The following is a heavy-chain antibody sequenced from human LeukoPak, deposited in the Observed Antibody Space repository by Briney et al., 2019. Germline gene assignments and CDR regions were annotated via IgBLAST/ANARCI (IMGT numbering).Heavy chain of an antibody. V-gene: IGHV3-23*01. CDR2: ISGSGGST. J-gene: IGHJ4*02. CDR3: AKVRQRRGDYFDY. CDR1: GFTFSSYA. Sequence: PGGSLRLSCAASGFTFSSYAMSWVRQAPGKGLEWVSAISGSGGSTYYADSVKGRFTISRDNCKNTLYLQMNSLRAEDTAVYYCAKVRQRRGDYFDYWGQGTLVTVSS. D-gene: IGHD6-25*01.